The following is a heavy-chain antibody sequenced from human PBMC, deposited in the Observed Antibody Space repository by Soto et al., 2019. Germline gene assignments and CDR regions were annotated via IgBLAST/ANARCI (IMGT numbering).Heavy chain of an antibody. Sequence: QVQLVQSGAEVKKPGSSVKVSCKASGGTFSSYAISWVRQAPGQGLEWMAGIIPFFDTANYAPKFQGRVTISADESTSTAYMELNSLRFEDTAVYYCARGHYYDSTGYYPAEYLQHWGQGTLVTVSS. D-gene: IGHD3-22*01. CDR2: IIPFFDTA. J-gene: IGHJ1*01. CDR1: GGTFSSYA. CDR3: ARGHYYDSTGYYPAEYLQH. V-gene: IGHV1-69*01.